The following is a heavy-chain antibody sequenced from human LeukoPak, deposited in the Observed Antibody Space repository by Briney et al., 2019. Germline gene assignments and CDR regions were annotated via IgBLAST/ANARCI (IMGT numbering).Heavy chain of an antibody. CDR2: ISSSSSYI. D-gene: IGHD3-22*01. CDR3: ARDGDSSGYYPFDY. J-gene: IGHJ4*02. V-gene: IGHV3-21*01. CDR1: GFTFSGYS. Sequence: GGSLRLSCAASGFTFSGYSMNWVRQAPGKGLEWVSSISSSSSYIYYADSVKGRFTISRDNAKNSLYLRMNSLRAEDTAVYYCARDGDSSGYYPFDYWGQGTLVTVSS.